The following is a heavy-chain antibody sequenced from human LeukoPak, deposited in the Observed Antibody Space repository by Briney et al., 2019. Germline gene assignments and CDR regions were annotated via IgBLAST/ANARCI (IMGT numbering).Heavy chain of an antibody. CDR1: GCSFTSYW. J-gene: IGHJ6*03. D-gene: IGHD3-3*01. CDR2: IYPGDSDT. V-gene: IGHV5-51*01. Sequence: GESLKISCKGSGCSFTSYWIGWVRQMPGKALEWMGIIYPGDSDTRYSPSFQGQVTISADKSISTAYLQWSSLKASDTAMYYCARLWEWLDLDYYYYYYMDVWGKGTTVTVSS. CDR3: ARLWEWLDLDYYYYYYMDV.